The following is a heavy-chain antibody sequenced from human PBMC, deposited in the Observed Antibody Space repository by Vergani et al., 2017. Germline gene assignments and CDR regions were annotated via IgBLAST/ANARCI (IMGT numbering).Heavy chain of an antibody. CDR2: IIPILGIA. Sequence: QVQLVQSGAEVKKPGSSVKVSCKASGGTFSSYTISWVRQAPGQGLEWMGRIIPILGIANYAQKFQGRVTITADKSTSTAYVELSSLRSEDTAVYYCAGDGGGYCSGGSCLLFDYWGQGTLVTVSS. J-gene: IGHJ4*02. V-gene: IGHV1-69*08. D-gene: IGHD2-15*01. CDR1: GGTFSSYT. CDR3: AGDGGGYCSGGSCLLFDY.